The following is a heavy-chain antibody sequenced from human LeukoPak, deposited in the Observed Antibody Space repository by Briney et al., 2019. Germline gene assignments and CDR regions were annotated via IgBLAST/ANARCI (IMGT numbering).Heavy chain of an antibody. D-gene: IGHD1-14*01. Sequence: GGSLRLSCAASGFTFSSYWMHWVRQAPGKGLVWVSRINPDGSRTSYADSVKGRFTISRDNAKDTLYLQMNSLRAEDTAVYYCARVETGQWYFDLWGRGTLVTVSS. V-gene: IGHV3-74*01. J-gene: IGHJ2*01. CDR2: INPDGSRT. CDR3: ARVETGQWYFDL. CDR1: GFTFSSYW.